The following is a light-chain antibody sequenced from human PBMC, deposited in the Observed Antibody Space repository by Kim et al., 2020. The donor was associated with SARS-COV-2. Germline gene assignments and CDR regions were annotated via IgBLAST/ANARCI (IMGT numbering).Light chain of an antibody. Sequence: PGERATLSCRASQSVSSSYLAWYQQKPGQAPRLLIYGASSRATGIPDRFSGSGSGTDFTLTISRLEPEDFAVYYCQQYGSSPFAFGPGTKVDIK. CDR3: QQYGSSPFA. J-gene: IGKJ3*01. CDR2: GAS. CDR1: QSVSSSY. V-gene: IGKV3-20*01.